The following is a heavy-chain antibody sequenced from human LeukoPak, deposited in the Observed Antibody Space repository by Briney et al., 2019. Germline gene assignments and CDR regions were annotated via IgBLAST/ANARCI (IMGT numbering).Heavy chain of an antibody. V-gene: IGHV1-2*02. CDR2: INPNSGGT. CDR1: GYTFTGYF. CDR3: AWGSGSYYYAFDI. D-gene: IGHD3-10*01. J-gene: IGHJ3*02. Sequence: ASVKVSCKASGYTFTGYFIHWVRQAPGQGLEWMGWINPNSGGTNYAQKFQGRVTMTRDTSTSTDYMELSSLRSEDTAVYYCAWGSGSYYYAFDIWGQGTMVTVSS.